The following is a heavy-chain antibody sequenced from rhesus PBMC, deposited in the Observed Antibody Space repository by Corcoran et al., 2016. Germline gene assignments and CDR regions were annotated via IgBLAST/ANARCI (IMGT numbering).Heavy chain of an antibody. D-gene: IGHD7-45*01. CDR3: ATSLTGDRYFDY. J-gene: IGHJ4*01. CDR2: VDPEDGEA. V-gene: IGHV1-111*02. CDR1: GYTFTDYY. Sequence: EVQLVQSGAEVKKPGASVKISCKASGYTFTDYYLHWVRQAPGKGLEWMGRVDPEDGEAKRAQKFQDRVTIAADTATETTYMELSSLRSEDTAVYYCATSLTGDRYFDYWGQGVLVTVSS.